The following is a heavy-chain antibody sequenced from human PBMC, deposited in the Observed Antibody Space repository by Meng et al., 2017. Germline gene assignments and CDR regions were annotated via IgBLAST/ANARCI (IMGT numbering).Heavy chain of an antibody. Sequence: ASVKVSCKASGYTFTGYYMHWVRQAPGQGLEWMGWINPNSGGTNYAQKFQGRVAMTRDTSISTAYMELSRLRSDDTAVYYCARDPYCSSTSCHFDYWGQGTLVTVSS. CDR1: GYTFTGYY. V-gene: IGHV1-2*02. J-gene: IGHJ4*02. CDR3: ARDPYCSSTSCHFDY. D-gene: IGHD2-2*01. CDR2: INPNSGGT.